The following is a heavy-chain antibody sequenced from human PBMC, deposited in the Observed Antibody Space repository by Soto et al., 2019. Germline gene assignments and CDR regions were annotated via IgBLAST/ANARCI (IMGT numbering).Heavy chain of an antibody. Sequence: PGGSLRLSCAASGFTFSSYAMSWVRQAPGKGLEWVSAISGSGGSTYYADSVKGRFTISRDNSKNTLYLQMNSLRAEDTAVYYCAKQFVVVAAKHSPNWFDPWGQGTLVTVSS. CDR1: GFTFSSYA. J-gene: IGHJ5*02. V-gene: IGHV3-23*01. CDR2: ISGSGGST. CDR3: AKQFVVVAAKHSPNWFDP. D-gene: IGHD2-15*01.